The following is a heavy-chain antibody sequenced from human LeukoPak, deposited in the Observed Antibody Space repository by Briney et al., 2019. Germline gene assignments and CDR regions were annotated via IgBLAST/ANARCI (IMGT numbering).Heavy chain of an antibody. V-gene: IGHV4-39*01. J-gene: IGHJ6*03. CDR2: IYYSGST. Sequence: SETLSLTCTVSGGSISVGSYYWGWIRQPPGKGLEWIGSIYYSGSTYYNPSLKSRVTISVDTSKNQFSLKLSSVTAADTAVYYCARQKGVLLHYYYYMDVWGKGTTVTISS. CDR1: GGSISVGSYY. D-gene: IGHD3-10*01. CDR3: ARQKGVLLHYYYYMDV.